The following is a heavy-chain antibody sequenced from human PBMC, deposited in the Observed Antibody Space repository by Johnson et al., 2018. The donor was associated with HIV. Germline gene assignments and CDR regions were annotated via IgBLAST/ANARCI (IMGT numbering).Heavy chain of an antibody. CDR3: ARGDGSGSTGAFDI. CDR1: GFTFDDYG. Sequence: VQLVESGGGLVQPGGSLRLSCAASGFTFDDYGMSWVRQAPGKGLEWVSGINWNGGRIGYGDSVKGRLTISRDNAKNSLYLQMNSLRDEDTALYHCARGDGSGSTGAFDIWGQGTMVTVSS. CDR2: INWNGGRI. J-gene: IGHJ3*02. D-gene: IGHD3-10*01. V-gene: IGHV3-20*01.